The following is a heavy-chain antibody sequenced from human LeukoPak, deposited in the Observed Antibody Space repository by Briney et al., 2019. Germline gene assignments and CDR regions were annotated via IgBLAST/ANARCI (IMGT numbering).Heavy chain of an antibody. V-gene: IGHV4-34*01. CDR2: INHSGST. D-gene: IGHD6-19*01. CDR3: ASTSSGWYPL. Sequence: SETLSLTCAVHGGSSSGYYWSWSRQPPGKGLEWIGEINHSGSTNYNPSLKSRVTISVDTSKNQFSLMLSSVTAAATAVYYCASTSSGWYPLWGQGTLVTVSS. J-gene: IGHJ4*02. CDR1: GGSSSGYY.